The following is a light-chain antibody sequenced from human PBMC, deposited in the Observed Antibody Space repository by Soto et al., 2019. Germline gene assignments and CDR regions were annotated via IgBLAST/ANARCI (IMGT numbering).Light chain of an antibody. CDR3: QQSYMDPIT. CDR2: DAS. CDR1: QSISTY. V-gene: IGKV1-39*01. Sequence: DIQMTQSPSSLSACVGNRVTITCRASQSISTYVNWYQTKPGTAPNLLIYDASRLQSGVPSRFSGSGGGTDFTLSISSVQPEDFATYFCQQSYMDPITFGQGTRLEIK. J-gene: IGKJ5*01.